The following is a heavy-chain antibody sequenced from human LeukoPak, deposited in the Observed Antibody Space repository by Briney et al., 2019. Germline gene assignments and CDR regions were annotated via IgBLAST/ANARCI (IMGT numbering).Heavy chain of an antibody. CDR3: ARSPDAIAVAGTYDY. V-gene: IGHV4-59*08. CDR2: IYYSGST. D-gene: IGHD6-19*01. Sequence: SETLSLTCTVSGGSISSYYWSWIRQPPGKGLEWIGYIYYSGSTNYNPSLKSRVTLSVDTSKNQFSLKLSSVTAADTAVYYCARSPDAIAVAGTYDYWGQGTLVTVSS. CDR1: GGSISSYY. J-gene: IGHJ4*02.